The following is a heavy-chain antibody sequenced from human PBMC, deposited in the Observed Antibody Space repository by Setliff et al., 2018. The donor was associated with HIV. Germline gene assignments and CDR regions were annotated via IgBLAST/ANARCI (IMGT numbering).Heavy chain of an antibody. V-gene: IGHV1-2*06. Sequence: GASVKVSCKALGFLVTGYNVHWVRQAPGHGPEWLGRINPNNGGTNYAQKFQGRVTMSLDTSTSTVYLELKALTSDDTAVYYCVRPRVFDSIDVWGPGTMVTVSS. J-gene: IGHJ3*01. CDR3: VRPRVFDSIDV. CDR1: GFLVTGYN. CDR2: INPNNGGT.